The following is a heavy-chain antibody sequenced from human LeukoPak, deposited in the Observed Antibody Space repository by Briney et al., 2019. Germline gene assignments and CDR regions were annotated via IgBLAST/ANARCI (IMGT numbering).Heavy chain of an antibody. CDR3: ARDRFYGGAVAPIDY. J-gene: IGHJ4*02. V-gene: IGHV4-39*07. Sequence: PSETLSLTCTVSGGSICSSSYYWGWIRQPPGKGLEWIGSIYYSGSTYYNPSLKSRVTISVDTSKNQFSLKLSSVTAADTAVYYCARDRFYGGAVAPIDYWGQGTLVTVSS. D-gene: IGHD4/OR15-4a*01. CDR1: GGSICSSSYY. CDR2: IYYSGST.